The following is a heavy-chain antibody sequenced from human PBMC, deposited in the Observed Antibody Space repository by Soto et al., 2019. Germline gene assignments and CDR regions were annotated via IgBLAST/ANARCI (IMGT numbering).Heavy chain of an antibody. V-gene: IGHV3-23*01. CDR1: GFTFSSYA. CDR2: ISGSGGST. Sequence: GGSLRLSCAASGFTFSSYAMSWVRQAPGKGLEWVSAISGSGGSTYYADSVKGRFTISRDNSKNTLYLQMNSLRAEDTAVYYCAKDLLLWFGEQSHWYFDLWGRGTLVTVSS. CDR3: AKDLLLWFGEQSHWYFDL. D-gene: IGHD3-10*01. J-gene: IGHJ2*01.